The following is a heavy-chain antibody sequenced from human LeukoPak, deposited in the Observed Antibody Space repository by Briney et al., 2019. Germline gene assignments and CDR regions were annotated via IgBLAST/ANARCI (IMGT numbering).Heavy chain of an antibody. CDR2: IYYSGST. CDR3: ARDAIHCSSTSCYSDY. CDR1: GGSISSGGYY. D-gene: IGHD2-2*01. J-gene: IGHJ4*02. V-gene: IGHV4-31*03. Sequence: PSETLSLTCTVSGGSISSGGYYWSWIRQHPGKDLEWIGYIYYSGSTYYNPSLKSRVTISVDTSKNQFSLKLSSVTAADTAVYYCARDAIHCSSTSCYSDYWGQGTLVTVSS.